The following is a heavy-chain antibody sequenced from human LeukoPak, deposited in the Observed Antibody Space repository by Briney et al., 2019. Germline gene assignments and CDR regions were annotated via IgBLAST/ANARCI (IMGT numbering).Heavy chain of an antibody. CDR2: ISSSSSYI. CDR3: ARNCGGDCYSGYFDY. J-gene: IGHJ4*02. Sequence: SGGSLRLSCAASGFTFSSYSMNWVRQAPGKGLEWVSSISSSSSYIYYADSVKGRFTISRDNAKNSLYLQMNSLRAEDTAVYYCARNCGGDCYSGYFDYWGQGTLVTVSS. V-gene: IGHV3-21*01. D-gene: IGHD2-21*02. CDR1: GFTFSSYS.